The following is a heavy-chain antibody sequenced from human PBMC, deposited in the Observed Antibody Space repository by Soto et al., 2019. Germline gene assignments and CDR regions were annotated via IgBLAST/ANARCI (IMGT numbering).Heavy chain of an antibody. CDR3: ARDPISSSWYTTTYYFDY. CDR1: GFTFSDCY. CDR2: ISSSGSTI. Sequence: QVQLVESGGGLVKPGGSLRLSCAASGFTFSDCYMSWIRQAPGKGLEWVSYISSSGSTIYYADSVKGRFTISRDNAKNSLYLQMNSLRAEDTAVYYCARDPISSSWYTTTYYFDYWGQGTLVTVSS. D-gene: IGHD6-13*01. J-gene: IGHJ4*02. V-gene: IGHV3-11*01.